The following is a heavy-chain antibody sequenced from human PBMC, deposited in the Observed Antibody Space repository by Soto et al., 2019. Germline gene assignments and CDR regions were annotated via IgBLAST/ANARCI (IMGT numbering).Heavy chain of an antibody. V-gene: IGHV1-69*12. Sequence: QVQLVQSGAEVKKPGSSVKVSCKASGGTFSSYAISWVRQAPGQGLEWMGGIIPIFGTANYAQKFQGRVTITADESTSAAYMVLSSLRSEDTYVYYCARSNGDSSLYYYYYGLDVWGQGTTVTVSS. CDR2: IIPIFGTA. CDR3: ARSNGDSSLYYYYYGLDV. CDR1: GGTFSSYA. J-gene: IGHJ6*02. D-gene: IGHD4-17*01.